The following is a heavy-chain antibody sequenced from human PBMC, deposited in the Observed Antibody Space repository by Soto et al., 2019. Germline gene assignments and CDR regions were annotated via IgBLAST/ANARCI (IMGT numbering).Heavy chain of an antibody. J-gene: IGHJ4*02. V-gene: IGHV3-48*04. CDR1: GFTLTTYS. CDR3: ARDPDERDY. CDR2: INKGGAYT. D-gene: IGHD1-1*01. Sequence: EVQLVESGGGLVQPGGSLRLSCAASGFTLTTYSMNWVRQSPGRGLEWVSYINKGGAYTHYADSVKGRFTISRDIATNSLFLQMDSLRVEDTAVYYCARDPDERDYWGQGTLVNVSS.